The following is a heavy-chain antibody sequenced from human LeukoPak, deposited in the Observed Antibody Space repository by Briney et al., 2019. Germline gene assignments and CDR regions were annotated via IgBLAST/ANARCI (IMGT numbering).Heavy chain of an antibody. D-gene: IGHD2-2*01. CDR1: GGSISSYY. Sequence: SETLSLTCTVSGGSISSYYWSWIRQPAGKGLEWIGRIYTSGSTNYNPPLKSRVTMSVDTSKNQFSLKLSSVTAADTAVYYCARDVGYCSSTSCYNWFDPWGQGTLVTVSS. CDR3: ARDVGYCSSTSCYNWFDP. J-gene: IGHJ5*02. CDR2: IYTSGST. V-gene: IGHV4-4*07.